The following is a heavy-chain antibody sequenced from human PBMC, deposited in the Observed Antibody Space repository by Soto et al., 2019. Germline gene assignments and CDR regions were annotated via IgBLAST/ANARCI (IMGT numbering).Heavy chain of an antibody. CDR1: GYTFTGYY. D-gene: IGHD3-22*01. CDR2: INPNSGGT. J-gene: IGHJ3*02. V-gene: IGHV1-2*02. CDR3: ARSMIVVVPHAFDI. Sequence: ASVKVSCKASGYTFTGYYMHWVRQAPGQGLEWMGWINPNSGGTNYAQKFQGRVTMTRDTSISTAYMELSRLRSDDTAVYYCARSMIVVVPHAFDIWGQGTMVTVSS.